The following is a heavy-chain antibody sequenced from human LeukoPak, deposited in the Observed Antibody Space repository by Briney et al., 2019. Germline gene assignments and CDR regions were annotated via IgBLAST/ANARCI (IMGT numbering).Heavy chain of an antibody. CDR1: GFSFSDYF. CDR3: ARLQSPDSPLDI. V-gene: IGHV3-11*01. J-gene: IGHJ3*02. Sequence: PGGSQRLSCAASGFSFSDYFMTWIRQAPGKGLEWVSYISDTGRTIYYADSVRGRFTISRDNAKNSLFLQMDTLRAEDTAVYYCARLQSPDSPLDIWGQGTMVTVSS. D-gene: IGHD5-24*01. CDR2: ISDTGRTI.